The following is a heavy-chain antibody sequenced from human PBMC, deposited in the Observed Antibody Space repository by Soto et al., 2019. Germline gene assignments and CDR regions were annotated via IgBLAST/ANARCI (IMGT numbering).Heavy chain of an antibody. Sequence: GGSLRLSCAASGFTFSSYSMNWVRQAPGKGLEWVSYISSSSSTIYYADSVKGRFTISRDNAKNSLYLQMNSLRDEDTAVYYCARDYDFWSGYTYYGMDVWGQGTTVTVSS. CDR2: ISSSSSTI. V-gene: IGHV3-48*02. J-gene: IGHJ6*02. CDR1: GFTFSSYS. D-gene: IGHD3-3*01. CDR3: ARDYDFWSGYTYYGMDV.